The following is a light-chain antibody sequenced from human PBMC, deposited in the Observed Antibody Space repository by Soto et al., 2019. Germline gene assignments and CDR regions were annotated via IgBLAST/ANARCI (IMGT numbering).Light chain of an antibody. CDR1: QAITND. CDR2: AAS. CDR3: LQHNSYPRT. J-gene: IGKJ1*01. V-gene: IGKV1-17*01. Sequence: DIQMTQSPSSLSASVGDRVTITCRASQAITNDLSWYQQKPGEPPKRLIYAASTLHSGVPSRFSGSGSGTEYTLTISSLQPEDVATYFCLQHNSYPRTCGQGTKVEIK.